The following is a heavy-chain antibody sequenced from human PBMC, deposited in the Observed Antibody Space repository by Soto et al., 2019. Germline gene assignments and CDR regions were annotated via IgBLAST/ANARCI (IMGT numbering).Heavy chain of an antibody. D-gene: IGHD2-2*01. CDR1: GGSFSGYY. J-gene: IGHJ4*02. Sequence: QVQLQQWGAGLLKPSETLSLTCAVYGGSFSGYYWSWISQPPGKGLEWIGEITHSGSTNYNTSLKSRVTISVDTSKTQFSLKLSSVTAADTAVYYCARDTPRCSSTSCNFDYWGQGTLVTVSS. CDR2: ITHSGST. CDR3: ARDTPRCSSTSCNFDY. V-gene: IGHV4-34*01.